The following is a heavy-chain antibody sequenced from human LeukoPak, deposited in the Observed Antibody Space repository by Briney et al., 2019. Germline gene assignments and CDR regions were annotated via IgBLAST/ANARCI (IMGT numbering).Heavy chain of an antibody. V-gene: IGHV4-39*01. CDR2: IYYSGST. D-gene: IGHD2-2*01. CDR1: GGSISSSSYY. J-gene: IGHJ6*02. CDR3: ARISRVPAGYGMDV. Sequence: KPSETLSLTCTVSGGSISSSSYYWGWIRQPPGKGLEWIGSIYYSGSTYYNPSLKSRVTISVDTSKNQFSLKLSSVTAADTAVYYCARISRVPAGYGMDVWGQGTTVTVSS.